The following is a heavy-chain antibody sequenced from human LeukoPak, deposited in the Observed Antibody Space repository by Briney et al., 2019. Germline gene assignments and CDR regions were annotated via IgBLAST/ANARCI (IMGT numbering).Heavy chain of an antibody. CDR1: GFTFTNYA. CDR2: VGLTGGSI. J-gene: IGHJ4*02. CDR3: AREYGGNSLDK. D-gene: IGHD4-23*01. V-gene: IGHV3-21*01. Sequence: GGSPRLFCTASGFTFTNYAISWVRQSPGKGLEWISSVGLTGGSIYYADSIKGRFTISRDNANNSVFLHMNSLRAEDTGVYYCAREYGGNSLDKWGQGVLVTVSS.